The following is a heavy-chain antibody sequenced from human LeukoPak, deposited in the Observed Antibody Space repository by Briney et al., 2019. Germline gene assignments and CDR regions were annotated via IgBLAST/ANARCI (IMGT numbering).Heavy chain of an antibody. V-gene: IGHV3-48*03. J-gene: IGHJ6*03. CDR3: ARNYYYYMDV. Sequence: PGGSLRLSCAASGFTFSNYEMKWVRQAPGKGLEWVSSITSDSRTIYYADSVKGRFTISRDNAKNSLYLQMNSLRAEDTAVYSCARNYYYYMDVWGKGTTVIASS. CDR1: GFTFSNYE. CDR2: ITSDSRTI.